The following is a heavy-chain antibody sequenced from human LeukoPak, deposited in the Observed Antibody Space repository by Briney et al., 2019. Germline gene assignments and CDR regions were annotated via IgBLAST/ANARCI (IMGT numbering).Heavy chain of an antibody. CDR3: ARDRNYCSGGTCSPFGLDV. Sequence: SETLSLTCTVSGGSISSYYWSWIRQPAGKGLECIGRIYTRGSTNYNPSLKNRVTMSADTSKNQCSLKLSSVTAADTAVYYCARDRNYCSGGTCSPFGLDVWGQGTTVTVSS. J-gene: IGHJ6*02. V-gene: IGHV4-4*07. CDR2: IYTRGST. CDR1: GGSISSYY. D-gene: IGHD2-15*01.